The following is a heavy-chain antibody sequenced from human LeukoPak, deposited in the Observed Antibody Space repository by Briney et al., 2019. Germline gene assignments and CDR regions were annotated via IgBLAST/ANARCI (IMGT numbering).Heavy chain of an antibody. CDR1: GFTFSSYA. V-gene: IGHV3-23*01. CDR2: ISGSGGST. J-gene: IGHJ6*02. Sequence: PGGSLRLSCAASGFTFSSYAMSWVRQAPGKGLEWVSAISGSGGSTYYADSVKGRFTISRDNSKNTLYLQMNSLRAEDTAVYYCASPPSRHHYYYYGMDVWGQGTTVTVSS. CDR3: ASPPSRHHYYYYGMDV. D-gene: IGHD3-10*01.